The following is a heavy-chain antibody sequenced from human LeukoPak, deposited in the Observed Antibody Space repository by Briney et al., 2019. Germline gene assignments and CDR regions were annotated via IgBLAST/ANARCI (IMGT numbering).Heavy chain of an antibody. CDR2: IGGSGSST. CDR3: AKYRSTTAAGKDFDY. D-gene: IGHD6-25*01. Sequence: GGSLRLSCAASGFTFSSYAMSWVRQAPGKGLEWVSTIGGSGSSTDYADSVKGRFTISRDNSKKTLYLQMNSLRAEDTAVYYCAKYRSTTAAGKDFDYWGQGTLVTVSS. CDR1: GFTFSSYA. J-gene: IGHJ4*02. V-gene: IGHV3-23*01.